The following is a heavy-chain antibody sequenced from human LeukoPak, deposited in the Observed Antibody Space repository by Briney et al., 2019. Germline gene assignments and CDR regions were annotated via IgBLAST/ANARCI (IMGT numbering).Heavy chain of an antibody. CDR1: GYTLTELS. V-gene: IGHV1-24*01. CDR2: FDPEDGET. CDR3: ATARRYCSGGSCAFDY. D-gene: IGHD2-15*01. J-gene: IGHJ4*02. Sequence: GASVKVSCKVSGYTLTELSMHWVRQAPGKGLEWMGGFDPEDGETIYAQKFQGRVTMTEDTSTDTAYMELSSLRFEDTAVYYCATARRYCSGGSCAFDYWGQGTLVTVSS.